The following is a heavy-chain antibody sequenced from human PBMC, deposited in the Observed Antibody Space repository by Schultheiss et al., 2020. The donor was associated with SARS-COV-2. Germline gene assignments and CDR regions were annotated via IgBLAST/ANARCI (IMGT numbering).Heavy chain of an antibody. CDR3: ARTAYYGDYMDV. D-gene: IGHD4-17*01. Sequence: ASVKVSCKASGYTFTSYDINWVRQAPGQGLEWMGWMNPNSGNTGYVQKFQGRVTITRDTSASTAYMELSSLRSEDTAVYYCARTAYYGDYMDVWGQGTTVTVSS. CDR2: MNPNSGNT. V-gene: IGHV1-8*01. J-gene: IGHJ6*03. CDR1: GYTFTSYD.